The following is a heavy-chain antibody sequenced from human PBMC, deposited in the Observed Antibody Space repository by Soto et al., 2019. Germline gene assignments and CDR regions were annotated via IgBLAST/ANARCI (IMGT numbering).Heavy chain of an antibody. D-gene: IGHD3-9*01. CDR1: GYTFTSYG. CDR3: ARDTRLRYFVWFDP. Sequence: ASVKVSCKASGYTFTSYGMRWVRQAPGQGLEWMGWISAYNGNTNYAQKLQGRVTMTTDTSTSTAYKKQRSLRSDDTAVYYCARDTRLRYFVWFDPWGQGTLVTVSS. CDR2: ISAYNGNT. J-gene: IGHJ5*02. V-gene: IGHV1-18*01.